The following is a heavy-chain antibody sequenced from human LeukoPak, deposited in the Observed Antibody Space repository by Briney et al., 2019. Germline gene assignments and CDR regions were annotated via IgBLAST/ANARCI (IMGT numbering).Heavy chain of an antibody. Sequence: SETLSLTCAVYGGSFGGYYWSWIRQLPREGLEWVGEVNHSVSTDYNPYLKSRVTISVDTSKSQFSLKLSSVTAADTAVYYCARTEDPYCSSTSCYTSFFDYWGQGTLVTVSS. CDR3: ARTEDPYCSSTSCYTSFFDY. V-gene: IGHV4-34*01. J-gene: IGHJ4*02. CDR1: GGSFGGYY. CDR2: VNHSVST. D-gene: IGHD2-2*02.